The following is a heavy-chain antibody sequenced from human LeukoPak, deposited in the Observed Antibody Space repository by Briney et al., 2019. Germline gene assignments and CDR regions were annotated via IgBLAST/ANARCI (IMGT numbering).Heavy chain of an antibody. Sequence: GGSLRLSCPASGFTFSNYWMSWVRQAPGKGLEWVANINQDGSEKYYVNSVKGRFTISRDNAKNSLYLQMNSLRDEDTATYYCAREDDWNYEDYWGQGTLVTVSS. J-gene: IGHJ4*02. CDR2: INQDGSEK. CDR1: GFTFSNYW. D-gene: IGHD1-7*01. V-gene: IGHV3-7*01. CDR3: AREDDWNYEDY.